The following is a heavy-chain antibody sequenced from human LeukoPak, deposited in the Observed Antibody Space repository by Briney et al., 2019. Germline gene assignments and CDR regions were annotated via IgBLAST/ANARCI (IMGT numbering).Heavy chain of an antibody. CDR2: INPNSGGT. J-gene: IGHJ4*02. Sequence: ASVKVSCKASGYTFTSYGISWVRQAPGQGLEWMGWINPNSGGTNYAQKFQGRVTMTRDTSISTAYMELSRLRSDDTAVYYCARAIGSYYGSWGQGTLVTVSS. CDR3: ARAIGSYYGS. V-gene: IGHV1-2*02. CDR1: GYTFTSYG. D-gene: IGHD3-10*01.